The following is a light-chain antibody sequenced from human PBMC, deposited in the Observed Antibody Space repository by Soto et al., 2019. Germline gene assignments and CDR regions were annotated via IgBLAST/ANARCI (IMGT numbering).Light chain of an antibody. CDR3: QAYDYSLTAFV. Sequence: QSVLTQPPSVSGVPGQRVTISCTGNNSNLGAGYDVHWYQQLPGAAPKLVVFGNRNRPSGVPERFSGSKSGTSASLAITGLQAEDEADYYCQAYDYSLTAFVFGGGTKVNVL. CDR2: GNR. CDR1: NSNLGAGYD. J-gene: IGLJ3*02. V-gene: IGLV1-40*01.